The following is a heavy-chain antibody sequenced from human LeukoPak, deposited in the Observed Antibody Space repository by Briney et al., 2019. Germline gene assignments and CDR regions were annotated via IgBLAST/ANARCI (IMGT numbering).Heavy chain of an antibody. CDR2: IYYSGST. J-gene: IGHJ5*02. V-gene: IGHV4-39*01. Sequence: SETLSLTCTVSGGSISSSSYYWGWIRQPPGKGLEWIGSIYYSGSTYYNPSLKSRVTISVDTSKNQFSLKLSSVTAADTAVYYCARNDYDLGFDPWGQGTLVTVSS. D-gene: IGHD3-3*01. CDR1: GGSISSSSYY. CDR3: ARNDYDLGFDP.